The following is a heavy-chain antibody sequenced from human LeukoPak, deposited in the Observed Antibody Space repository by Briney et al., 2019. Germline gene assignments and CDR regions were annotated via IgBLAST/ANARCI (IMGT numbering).Heavy chain of an antibody. Sequence: GGSLRLSCAASEFTFSTYVMCWVRQAPGRGLEWVSAIAGDSGSTYHADSVKGRFTISRDNSKNTLYLQMNSLRAEDTAVYYCAKGSTNARPYYFDYWGQGSLVTVSS. J-gene: IGHJ4*02. V-gene: IGHV3-23*01. CDR2: IAGDSGST. CDR3: AKGSTNARPYYFDY. D-gene: IGHD2-8*01. CDR1: EFTFSTYV.